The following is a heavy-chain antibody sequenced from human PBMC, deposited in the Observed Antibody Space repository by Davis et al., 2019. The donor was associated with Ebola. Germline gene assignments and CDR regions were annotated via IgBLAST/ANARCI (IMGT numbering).Heavy chain of an antibody. CDR2: INAGNGNT. CDR3: ARDNYQLPHHYYYGMDV. CDR1: GYTFTSYA. Sequence: ASVKVSCKASGYTFTSYAMHWVRQAPGQRLEWMGWINAGNGNTKYSQKFQGRVTITRDTSASTAYMELSSLRSEDTAVYYCARDNYQLPHHYYYGMDVWGQGTTVTVSS. V-gene: IGHV1-3*01. D-gene: IGHD2-2*01. J-gene: IGHJ6*02.